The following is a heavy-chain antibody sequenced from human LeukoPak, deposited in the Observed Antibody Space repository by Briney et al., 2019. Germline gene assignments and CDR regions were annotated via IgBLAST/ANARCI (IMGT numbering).Heavy chain of an antibody. CDR1: GASFSGYF. D-gene: IGHD3-16*02. CDR3: ATQPIWGSYRPFDY. V-gene: IGHV4-34*01. Sequence: SETLSLTCAVYGASFSGYFWSWIRQAPGKGLEWIGEISHVGSTNYNPSLKTRFTISVDTSKNQISLRLSSVTDADTDVYYCATQPIWGSYRPFDYWGQGTLVTVSS. J-gene: IGHJ4*02. CDR2: ISHVGST.